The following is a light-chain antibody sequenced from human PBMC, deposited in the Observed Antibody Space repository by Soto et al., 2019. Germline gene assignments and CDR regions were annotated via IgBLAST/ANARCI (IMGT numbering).Light chain of an antibody. V-gene: IGLV1-40*01. CDR1: RSNIGAGFD. Sequence: QSVLTQPPSVSGAPGQTVTISCAGSRSNIGAGFDVHWYQHFPGKVPQLVIYSNSNRPSGVPDRFSGSKSGTSASLAITGLQAEDEADYFCQSYDSSLSGSRVFGGGTKLTVL. CDR3: QSYDSSLSGSRV. CDR2: SNS. J-gene: IGLJ2*01.